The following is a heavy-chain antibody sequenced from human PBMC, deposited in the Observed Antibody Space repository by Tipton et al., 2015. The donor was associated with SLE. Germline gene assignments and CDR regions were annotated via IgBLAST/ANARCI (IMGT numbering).Heavy chain of an antibody. CDR1: GFTFSNAW. J-gene: IGHJ2*01. Sequence: SLRLSCAASGFTFSNAWMSWVRQAPGKGLEWVGRIKSKTDGGTRDYAAPVKGRFTISRDDSKNTLYMQMNSLKTEDTAVYYCTTGGYFGWYFDPWGRGPLVTVSS. D-gene: IGHD3-9*01. CDR3: TTGGYFGWYFDP. CDR2: IKSKTDGGTR. V-gene: IGHV3-15*01.